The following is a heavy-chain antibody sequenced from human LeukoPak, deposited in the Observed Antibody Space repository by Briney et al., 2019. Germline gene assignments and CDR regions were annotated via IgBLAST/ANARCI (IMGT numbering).Heavy chain of an antibody. D-gene: IGHD3-9*01. Sequence: GGSLRLSCAAPGFTFTTFAMGWVRQAPGKGLEWVSTLSGSGYITYYADSVKGRFTISRDNSKNTLYLQMNSLRAEDTAVYYCAKERYNEYEYYFDYWGQGTLVTVSS. J-gene: IGHJ4*02. CDR2: LSGSGYIT. CDR3: AKERYNEYEYYFDY. CDR1: GFTFTTFA. V-gene: IGHV3-23*01.